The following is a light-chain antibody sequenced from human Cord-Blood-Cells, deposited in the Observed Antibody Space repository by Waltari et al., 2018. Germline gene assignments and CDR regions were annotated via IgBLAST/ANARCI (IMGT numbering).Light chain of an antibody. Sequence: EIVMTQSPATLSVSPGERATLSCRASPSVSSNLAWYQQKPGQAPRLLISGASTRATVIPARFSGSGSGTEFTLTISSLQSEDFAVYYCQQYNNWPPLTFGGGTKVEIK. CDR2: GAS. J-gene: IGKJ4*01. V-gene: IGKV3-15*01. CDR3: QQYNNWPPLT. CDR1: PSVSSN.